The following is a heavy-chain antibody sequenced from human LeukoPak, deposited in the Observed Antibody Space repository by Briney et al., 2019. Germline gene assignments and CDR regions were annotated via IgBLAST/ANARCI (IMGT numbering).Heavy chain of an antibody. CDR3: AGGGWSGYYRSFDY. CDR1: GGSFSGYY. D-gene: IGHD3-3*01. Sequence: SETLSLTCAVYGGSFSGYYWSWIRQPPGKGLEWIGEINHSGSTNYNPSLKSRVTISVDTSKNQFSLKLSSVTAADTAVYYCAGGGWSGYYRSFDYWGQGTLVTVSS. J-gene: IGHJ4*02. V-gene: IGHV4-34*01. CDR2: INHSGST.